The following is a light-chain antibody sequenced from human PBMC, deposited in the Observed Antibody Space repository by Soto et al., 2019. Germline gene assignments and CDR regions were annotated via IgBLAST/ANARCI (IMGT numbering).Light chain of an antibody. V-gene: IGKV3-11*01. Sequence: EIVLTQSPATLSLFPGETATLSCRASQSVDNYLVWYQQKPGQAPTLLIDDASNRATGIPARFSGSGSGTDFTLTISSLEPEDFAVYYCQQRINWPPAWAFGQGTKVDIK. CDR1: QSVDNY. CDR2: DAS. CDR3: QQRINWPPAWA. J-gene: IGKJ1*01.